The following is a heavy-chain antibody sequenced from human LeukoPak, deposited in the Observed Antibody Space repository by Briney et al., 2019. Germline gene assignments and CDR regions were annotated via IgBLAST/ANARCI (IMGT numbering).Heavy chain of an antibody. V-gene: IGHV4-30-4*08. CDR3: ARGITRRRTFDI. J-gene: IGHJ3*02. CDR2: IYHSGSF. CDR1: GGSISSGDYH. D-gene: IGHD3-10*01. Sequence: SQTLSLTCTVSGGSISSGDYHWSWIRQPPGKGLEWIGYIYHSGSFSYNPSLKSRLSISVDTSKNQFSLRLDSVTAADTALYYCARGITRRRTFDIWGQGTMVTVSS.